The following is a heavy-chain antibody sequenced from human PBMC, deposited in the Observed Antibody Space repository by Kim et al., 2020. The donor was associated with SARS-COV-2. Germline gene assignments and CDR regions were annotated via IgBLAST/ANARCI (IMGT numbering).Heavy chain of an antibody. Sequence: SETLSLTCTVSGGSISSSSYYWGWIRQPPGKGLEWIGSIYYSGSTYYNPSLKSRVTISVDTSKNQFSLKLSSVTAADTAVYYCARRIGDYDILTGYYYGQKYYFDYWGQGTLVTVSS. CDR3: ARRIGDYDILTGYYYGQKYYFDY. J-gene: IGHJ4*02. D-gene: IGHD3-9*01. V-gene: IGHV4-39*01. CDR2: IYYSGST. CDR1: GGSISSSSYY.